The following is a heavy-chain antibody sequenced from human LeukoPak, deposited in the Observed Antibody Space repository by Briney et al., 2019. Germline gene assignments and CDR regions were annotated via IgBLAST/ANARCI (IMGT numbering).Heavy chain of an antibody. Sequence: ASMKVSCKASGYTFNNYGISWVRQAPGQGLEWMGWISTYTGNTNYAQKLQGRVTMTTDTSTSTAYMELRSLRSDDTAVYYCARRSGYNYYYMDVWGKGTTVTVSS. CDR3: ARRSGYNYYYMDV. J-gene: IGHJ6*03. CDR2: ISTYTGNT. CDR1: GYTFNNYG. V-gene: IGHV1-18*01. D-gene: IGHD3-10*01.